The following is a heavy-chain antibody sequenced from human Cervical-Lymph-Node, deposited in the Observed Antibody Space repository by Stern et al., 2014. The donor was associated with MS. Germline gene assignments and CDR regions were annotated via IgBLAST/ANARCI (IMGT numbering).Heavy chain of an antibody. Sequence: EVQLVESGGTLVQPGGSLRLSCAASGSTVNSNYIPWVRQAPGKGLEWVAIFYSGISTYYAESVKGRFSFSIDNSKNTLFLHMNNLRVEDTAMYYCTREMAARRLDPWGQGTLVIVSA. V-gene: IGHV3-66*01. CDR2: FYSGIST. CDR1: GSTVNSNY. J-gene: IGHJ5*02. D-gene: IGHD5-24*01. CDR3: TREMAARRLDP.